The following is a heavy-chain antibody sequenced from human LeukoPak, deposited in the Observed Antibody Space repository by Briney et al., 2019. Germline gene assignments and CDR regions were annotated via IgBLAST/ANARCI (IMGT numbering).Heavy chain of an antibody. CDR3: ARQKLGIDY. V-gene: IGHV4-39*01. CDR2: ISYSGRT. Sequence: PSETLSLTCTVSDGSISSYYWGWIRQPPGKGLEWIGTISYSGRTYYNPSLKSRVTISVDTSKNQFSLKLSSVTAADTAVYYCARQKLGIDYWGQGTLVTVSS. CDR1: DGSISSYY. J-gene: IGHJ4*02. D-gene: IGHD7-27*01.